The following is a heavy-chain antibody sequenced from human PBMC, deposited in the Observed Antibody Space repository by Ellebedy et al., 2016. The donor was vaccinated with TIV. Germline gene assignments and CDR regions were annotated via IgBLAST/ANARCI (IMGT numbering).Heavy chain of an antibody. CDR3: ARALKRSSSSYFYGMDV. CDR2: VAADGGAK. V-gene: IGHV3-30*03. J-gene: IGHJ6*02. D-gene: IGHD6-6*01. Sequence: GESLKISCAASGFTFSIHGMHWVRQAPGKGLEWVAVVAADGGAKFYADSVKGQFTISSDNATNSLYLQMSSLRDEDTAVYYCARALKRSSSSYFYGMDVWGQGTAITVSS. CDR1: GFTFSIHG.